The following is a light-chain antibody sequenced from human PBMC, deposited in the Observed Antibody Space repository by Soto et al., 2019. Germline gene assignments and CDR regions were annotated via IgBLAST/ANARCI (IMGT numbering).Light chain of an antibody. CDR2: GAS. CDR3: QQYGSSPPT. CDR1: QSVSSSY. J-gene: IGKJ1*01. V-gene: IGKV3-20*01. Sequence: EIVLTQSPGTLSLSPGERATLSCRASQSVSSSYLAWYQQTPGQAPRLLIYGASSRATGIPDRFSGCGSGTDFTLTISRLEPEYFAVYYCQQYGSSPPTFDQGTKVEIK.